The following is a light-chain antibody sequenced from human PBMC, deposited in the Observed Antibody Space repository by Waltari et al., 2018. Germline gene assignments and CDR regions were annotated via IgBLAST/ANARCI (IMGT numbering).Light chain of an antibody. Sequence: QSVLTQPPSESAAPGQKVTISCSGAASNLGHNFFSWYQQFPGASPKLLIFETNKRPSGIPDRFSGSKSGTSATLGITGLQTGDEADYYCGTWDNSLSGWVFGTGTKLTVL. J-gene: IGLJ3*02. CDR2: ETN. CDR3: GTWDNSLSGWV. V-gene: IGLV1-51*01. CDR1: ASNLGHNF.